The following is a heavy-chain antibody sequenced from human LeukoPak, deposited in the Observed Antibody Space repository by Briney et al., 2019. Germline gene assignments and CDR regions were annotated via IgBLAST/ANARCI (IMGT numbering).Heavy chain of an antibody. V-gene: IGHV4-39*01. D-gene: IGHD2-2*01. CDR1: GGSINITGYY. CDR2: IYYSGSS. Sequence: SETLSLNCTVSGGSINITGYYWGWIRQPPGKGLEWIGSIYYSGSSYYNPSLRSRVTMSVDTSKNQFSLNLSSVTAADTTVYYCAGHMRGTYPFDRWGQGTVVTVSS. CDR3: AGHMRGTYPFDR. J-gene: IGHJ4*02.